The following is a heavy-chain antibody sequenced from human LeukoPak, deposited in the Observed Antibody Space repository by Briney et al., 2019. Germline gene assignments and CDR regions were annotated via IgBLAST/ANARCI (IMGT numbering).Heavy chain of an antibody. J-gene: IGHJ4*02. CDR1: GFTFSSYG. D-gene: IGHD1-26*01. CDR2: ISYDGSNK. Sequence: PGGSLRLSCAASGFTFSSYGMHWVRQAPGKGLEWVAVISYDGSNKYYAESVKGRFTISRDNSKNTLYLQMNSLRGEDTAVYYCARDLSGRFCFDYWGQGTLVTVSA. CDR3: ARDLSGRFCFDY. V-gene: IGHV3-30*03.